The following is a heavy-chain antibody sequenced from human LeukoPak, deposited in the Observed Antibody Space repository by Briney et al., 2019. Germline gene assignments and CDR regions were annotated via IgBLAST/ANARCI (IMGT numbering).Heavy chain of an antibody. CDR1: GFTFSSYG. CDR2: ISYDGSNK. Sequence: GRSLRLSCAASGFTFSSYGMHWVRQAPGKGLEWVAVISYDGSNKYYADSVKGRFTISRDNSKNTLYLQMNSLRAEDTPVYYCAKGFFGGQWWVSYYYKGRAVWAKGP. V-gene: IGHV3-30*18. D-gene: IGHD2-15*01. J-gene: IGHJ6*04. CDR3: AKGFFGGQWWVSYYYKGRAV.